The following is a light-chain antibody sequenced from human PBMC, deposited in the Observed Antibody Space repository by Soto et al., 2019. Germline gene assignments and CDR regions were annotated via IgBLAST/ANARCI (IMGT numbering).Light chain of an antibody. CDR2: AAS. CDR1: QGIRSD. J-gene: IGKJ2*01. Sequence: IQVTHVPSSLSASLGARVTITCRASQGIRSDLGWYQQKPGKAPKRLIYAASRLQSGVPSRFSAGGSGTEFILTISSLQPEDFATYYCLQHNDYPYTFGQGTKVEI. V-gene: IGKV1-17*01. CDR3: LQHNDYPYT.